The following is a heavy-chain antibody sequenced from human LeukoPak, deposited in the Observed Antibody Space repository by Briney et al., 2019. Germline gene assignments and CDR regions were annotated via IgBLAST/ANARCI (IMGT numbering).Heavy chain of an antibody. CDR3: AREYYDILTGYSAHIVWFDP. D-gene: IGHD3-9*01. V-gene: IGHV1-2*02. CDR2: INPNSGGT. J-gene: IGHJ5*02. Sequence: GASVKVSCKASGYTFTGYYMHWVRQAPGQGLEWMGWINPNSGGTNYAQKFQGRVTTTRDTSISTAYMELSRLRSDDTAVYYCAREYYDILTGYSAHIVWFDPWGQGTLVTVSS. CDR1: GYTFTGYY.